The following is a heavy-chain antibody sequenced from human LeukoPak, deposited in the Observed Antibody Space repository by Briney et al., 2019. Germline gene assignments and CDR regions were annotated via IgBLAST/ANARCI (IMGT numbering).Heavy chain of an antibody. CDR1: GGSISSSSYY. Sequence: SETLSLTCTVSGGSISSSSYYWGGRRQPPGRGLEGIGSIYYSGSTYDNPSLKRRATISVNTSKNQFSRKQGCRTAAAPGIYLRGLTGPGFDPFALWGEGTMLSIPS. CDR2: IYYSGST. CDR3: GLTGPGFDPFAL. J-gene: IGHJ3*01. V-gene: IGHV4-39*01. D-gene: IGHD3-9*01.